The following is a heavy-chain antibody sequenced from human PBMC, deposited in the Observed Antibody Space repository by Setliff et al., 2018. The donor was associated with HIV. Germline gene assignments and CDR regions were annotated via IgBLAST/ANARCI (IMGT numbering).Heavy chain of an antibody. J-gene: IGHJ4*02. D-gene: IGHD4-17*01. CDR1: GFTFSSYS. V-gene: IGHV3-48*01. CDR2: ISSSGSTI. CDR3: ARGRINYGDYYY. Sequence: GGSLRLSCAASGFTFSSYSMNWVRQAPGKGLEWVSYISSSGSTICYVDSVKGRFTISRDNAKSSLYLQMNSLRAEDTAFYYCARGRINYGDYYYWGQGTLVTVSS.